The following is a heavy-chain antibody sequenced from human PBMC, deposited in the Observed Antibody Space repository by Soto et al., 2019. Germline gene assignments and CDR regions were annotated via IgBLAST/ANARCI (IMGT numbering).Heavy chain of an antibody. V-gene: IGHV4-59*12. CDR3: ARGAEVRGVPRWSDP. CDR1: GASTSRSY. J-gene: IGHJ5*02. CDR2: IYNGVTI. Sequence: SETLSRTCTVSGASTSRSYCSWIRQSPWKGLEYIGFIYNGVTINYNPSLRSRATILVDTSKNQVSLNLRSVTAADTAVYYCARGAEVRGVPRWSDPFGQVTQLTV. D-gene: IGHD3-10*01.